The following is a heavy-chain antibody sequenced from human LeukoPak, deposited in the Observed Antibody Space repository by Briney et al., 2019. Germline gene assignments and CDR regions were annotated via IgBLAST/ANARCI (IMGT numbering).Heavy chain of an antibody. CDR3: ARRDDYQNYFDY. J-gene: IGHJ4*02. V-gene: IGHV1-46*01. D-gene: IGHD5-24*01. Sequence: ASVKVSCKASGYTFTNYYMHWVRQAPGQGLEWLGIINPSGGSTTYAWKFQGRVTMTRDTSTSTVYMELSGLRSEDTAVYYCARRDDYQNYFDYWGQGTLVTVSS. CDR2: INPSGGST. CDR1: GYTFTNYY.